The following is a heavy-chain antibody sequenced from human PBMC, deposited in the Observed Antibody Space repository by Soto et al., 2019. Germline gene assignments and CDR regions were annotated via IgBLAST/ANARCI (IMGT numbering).Heavy chain of an antibody. CDR3: AKVLEEEGPAAIPYYYYYYGMDV. V-gene: IGHV3-23*01. J-gene: IGHJ6*02. CDR2: ISGSGGST. D-gene: IGHD2-2*01. Sequence: GGSLRLSCAASGFTFSSYAMSWVRQAPGKGLEWVSAISGSGGSTYYADSVKGRFTISRDNSKNTLYLQMNSLRAEDTAVYYCAKVLEEEGPAAIPYYYYYYGMDVWGQGTTVTVSS. CDR1: GFTFSSYA.